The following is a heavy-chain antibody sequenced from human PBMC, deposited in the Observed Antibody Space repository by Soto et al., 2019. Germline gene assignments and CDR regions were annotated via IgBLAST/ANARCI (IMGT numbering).Heavy chain of an antibody. V-gene: IGHV3-7*05. CDR1: GFTFSSYW. Sequence: GGSLRLSCAASGFTFSSYWMSWVRQAPGKGLEWVANIKQDGSEKYYVDSVKGRFTISRDNAKNSLYLQMNSLRAEDTAVYYCAREPLYDFWSGYYWYYFDYWGQGTLVTVSS. CDR2: IKQDGSEK. D-gene: IGHD3-3*01. J-gene: IGHJ4*02. CDR3: AREPLYDFWSGYYWYYFDY.